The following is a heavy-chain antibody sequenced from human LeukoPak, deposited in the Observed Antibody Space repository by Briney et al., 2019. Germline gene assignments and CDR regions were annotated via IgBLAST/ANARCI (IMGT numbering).Heavy chain of an antibody. Sequence: GESLKISCKGSGYSFTSYWIGWVRQMPGRGLEWVGIIYPGDSDTRYSPSFQGQVTISADKSITTAYLHWSSLKASDTAMYYCARPRGYDSSGYYPFDYWGQGTLVTVSS. CDR2: IYPGDSDT. CDR1: GYSFTSYW. J-gene: IGHJ4*02. D-gene: IGHD3-22*01. V-gene: IGHV5-51*01. CDR3: ARPRGYDSSGYYPFDY.